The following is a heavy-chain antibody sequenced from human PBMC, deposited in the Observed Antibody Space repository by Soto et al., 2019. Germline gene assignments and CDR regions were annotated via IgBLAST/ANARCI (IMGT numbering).Heavy chain of an antibody. CDR3: ARGDRDYYGSGSYYHYYYYYGMDV. CDR1: GFTFSSYS. Sequence: GGSLRLSCAASGFTFSSYSMNWVRQAPGKGLEWVSSISSSSSYIYYADSVKGRFTISRDNAKNSLYLQMNSLRAEDTAVYYCARGDRDYYGSGSYYHYYYYYGMDVWGQGTTVPVS. D-gene: IGHD3-10*01. CDR2: ISSSSSYI. V-gene: IGHV3-21*01. J-gene: IGHJ6*02.